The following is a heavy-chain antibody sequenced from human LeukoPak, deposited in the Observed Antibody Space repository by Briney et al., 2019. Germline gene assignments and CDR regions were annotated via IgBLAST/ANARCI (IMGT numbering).Heavy chain of an antibody. CDR3: ARDQYDTWSRRGNFDS. J-gene: IGHJ4*02. CDR1: GITFGKYW. D-gene: IGHD3-3*01. CDR2: IKLDGSEK. Sequence: GGSLRLSCVASGITFGKYWMSWVRQAPGKGLEWVANIKLDGSEKNYVDSVKGRFTISRDNTKNSLYLQMNSLRVEDTAVFYCARDQYDTWSRRGNFDSWGQGTLVIVSS. V-gene: IGHV3-7*03.